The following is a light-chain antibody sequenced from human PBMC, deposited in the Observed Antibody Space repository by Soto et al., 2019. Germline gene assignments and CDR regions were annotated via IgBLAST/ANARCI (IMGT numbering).Light chain of an antibody. CDR1: QSVSRT. CDR2: DAS. J-gene: IGKJ1*01. V-gene: IGKV3-15*01. CDR3: QQYNAWPRT. Sequence: EIVMTQSPATLSVSPGERATLSCRASQSVSRTLAWYQQKPGQAPRLLIFDASTRATGIPARFSGSGSGTEFTLTITSLQSEDFAVYYCQQYNAWPRTFGQGTKVDIK.